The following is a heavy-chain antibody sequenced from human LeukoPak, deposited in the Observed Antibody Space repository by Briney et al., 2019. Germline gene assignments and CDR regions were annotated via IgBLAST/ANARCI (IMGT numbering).Heavy chain of an antibody. Sequence: SQTLSLTCTVSGYSISSGYYWGWIRPPPGEVVGLTGSIYRSGSTYYDPSVKSRVTISGDKSKNQFSLKLSCLSAADTAVYYCARQADYGGPTRTWGQGNLVTASS. J-gene: IGHJ5*02. V-gene: IGHV4-38-2*02. CDR3: ARQADYGGPTRT. CDR1: GYSISSGYY. D-gene: IGHD4-23*01. CDR2: IYRSGST.